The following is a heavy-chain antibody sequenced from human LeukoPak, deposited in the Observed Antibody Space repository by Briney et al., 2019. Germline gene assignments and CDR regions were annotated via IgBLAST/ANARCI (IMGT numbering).Heavy chain of an antibody. D-gene: IGHD3-22*01. CDR1: GFTFSSYA. Sequence: PGGSLRLSCAASGFTFSSYAMHWVRQAPGKGLEWVAVISYDGSNKYYADSVKGRFTISRDNSKNTLYLQMNSLRAEDTAVYYCARDQGESITMIASGFDYWGQGTLVTVSS. V-gene: IGHV3-30-3*01. J-gene: IGHJ4*02. CDR2: ISYDGSNK. CDR3: ARDQGESITMIASGFDY.